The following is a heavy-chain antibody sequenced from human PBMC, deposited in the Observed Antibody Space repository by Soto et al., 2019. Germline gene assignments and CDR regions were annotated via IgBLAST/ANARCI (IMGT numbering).Heavy chain of an antibody. CDR3: ARPRRYSSRLVPGAFDI. V-gene: IGHV4-39*01. CDR1: GGSISSSSYY. CDR2: IYYSGST. J-gene: IGHJ3*02. Sequence: SETLSLTCTVSGGSISSSSYYWGWIRQPPGKGLEWIGSIYYSGSTYYNPSLKSRVTISVDTSKNQFSLKLSSVTAADTAVYYCARPRRYSSRLVPGAFDIWGQGTMVTVSS. D-gene: IGHD6-13*01.